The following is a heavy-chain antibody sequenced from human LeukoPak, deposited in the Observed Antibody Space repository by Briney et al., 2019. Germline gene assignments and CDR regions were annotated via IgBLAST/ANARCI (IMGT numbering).Heavy chain of an antibody. V-gene: IGHV4-59*01. CDR3: ARRTYYDTLTGYNYWYFDL. Sequence: SETLSLTCTVSGVSISDYYWSWVRQPPGKGLEWIGYIYYTGSTDYNPSLKSRVTMSLDTSKNQFSLNLRSVTATDTAVYYCARRTYYDTLTGYNYWYFDLWGRGTLVTVSS. D-gene: IGHD3-9*01. CDR2: IYYTGST. CDR1: GVSISDYY. J-gene: IGHJ2*01.